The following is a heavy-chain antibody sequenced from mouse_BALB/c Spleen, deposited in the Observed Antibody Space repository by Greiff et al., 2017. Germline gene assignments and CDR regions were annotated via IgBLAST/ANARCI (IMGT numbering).Heavy chain of an antibody. CDR1: GFTFSSYA. CDR2: ISSGGST. D-gene: IGHD1-1*01. Sequence: LVESGGGLVKPGGSLKLSCAASGFTFSSYAMSWVRQTPEKRLEWVASISSGGSTYYPDSVKGRFTISRDNARNILYLQMSSLRSEDTAMYYCARMDYGSSFAYWGQGTLVTVSA. V-gene: IGHV5-6-5*01. J-gene: IGHJ3*01. CDR3: ARMDYGSSFAY.